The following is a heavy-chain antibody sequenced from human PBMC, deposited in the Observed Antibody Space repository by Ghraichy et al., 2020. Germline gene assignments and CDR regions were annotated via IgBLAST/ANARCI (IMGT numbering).Heavy chain of an antibody. CDR1: GFTFRTYA. CDR2: ISGSGGST. J-gene: IGHJ6*02. CDR3: AKEENYDFSSGMDV. D-gene: IGHD3-3*01. Sequence: GGSLRLSCAASGFTFRTYAMNWVRQAPGKGLEWVSAISGSGGSTYYADSVKGRFTISRDNSKNTLYVQMNSLRAEDTAVYYCAKEENYDFSSGMDVWGQGTTVTVSS. V-gene: IGHV3-23*01.